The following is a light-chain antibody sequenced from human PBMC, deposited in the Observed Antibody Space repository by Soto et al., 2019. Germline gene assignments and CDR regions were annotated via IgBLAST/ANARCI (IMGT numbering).Light chain of an antibody. J-gene: IGKJ4*01. CDR3: QQSSSTPRT. CDR1: QSVGSY. Sequence: DIQMTQSPSSLSASVGDRVTITCRASQSVGSYLSWYQQKPGKAPKLLINVASTLQSGVPSRFSGSGSGTDFTLAISSLQHEDFATYYCQQSSSTPRTFVGGTMVDIK. V-gene: IGKV1-39*01. CDR2: VAS.